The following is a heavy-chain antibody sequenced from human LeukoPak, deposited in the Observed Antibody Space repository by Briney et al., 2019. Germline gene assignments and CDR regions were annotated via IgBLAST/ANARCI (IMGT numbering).Heavy chain of an antibody. J-gene: IGHJ4*02. CDR3: ATLTTVVTSNDY. CDR2: VDPEDGET. CDR1: GYTFTDYY. Sequence: ASVKVSCKVSGYTFTDYYMHWVQQAPGKGLEWMGLVDPEDGETIYAGKFQGRVTITADTSTDTAYMELSSLRSEDTAVYYCATLTTVVTSNDYWGQGTLVTVSS. D-gene: IGHD4-23*01. V-gene: IGHV1-69-2*01.